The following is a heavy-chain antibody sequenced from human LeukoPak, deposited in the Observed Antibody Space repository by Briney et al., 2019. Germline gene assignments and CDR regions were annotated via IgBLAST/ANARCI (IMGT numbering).Heavy chain of an antibody. D-gene: IGHD6-13*01. Sequence: GGSLRLSCAASGFTFNSYSMNWVRQAPGKGLEWISYITSSSGTIYYADSVKGRFTISRDNAKNSLYLQMNSLRAEDTALYYCARGTSAAGTVDAFDIWGQGTMVTVSS. CDR1: GFTFNSYS. CDR3: ARGTSAAGTVDAFDI. CDR2: ITSSSGTI. J-gene: IGHJ3*02. V-gene: IGHV3-48*04.